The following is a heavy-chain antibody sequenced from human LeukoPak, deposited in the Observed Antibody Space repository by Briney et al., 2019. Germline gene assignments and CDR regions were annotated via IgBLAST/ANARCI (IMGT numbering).Heavy chain of an antibody. CDR3: ERGLTGDAYFDY. CDR2: IYSGGST. D-gene: IGHD7-27*01. J-gene: IGHJ4*02. V-gene: IGHV3-66*01. Sequence: GGSLRLSCVVSGFTVSSNYMTWVRQAPGKGLEWVSIIYSGGSTYYADSVKGRFAISRDNSKNTLYLQMNSLRAEDTAVFYCERGLTGDAYFDYWGQGTLVTVSS. CDR1: GFTVSSNY.